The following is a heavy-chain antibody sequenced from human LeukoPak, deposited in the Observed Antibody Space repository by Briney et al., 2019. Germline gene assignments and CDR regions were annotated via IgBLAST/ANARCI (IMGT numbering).Heavy chain of an antibody. D-gene: IGHD1-1*01. CDR3: ARGPAGYN. CDR2: IYSGGST. CDR1: GFTVSSNH. J-gene: IGHJ4*02. Sequence: GSLRLSCAASGFTVSSNHMSWVRQAPGKGLEWVSVIYSGGSTDSADAVKGRFTISRDNLKNTLYLEMNTRRAEDTAVYYCARGPAGYNWGQGTLVTVSS. V-gene: IGHV3-53*01.